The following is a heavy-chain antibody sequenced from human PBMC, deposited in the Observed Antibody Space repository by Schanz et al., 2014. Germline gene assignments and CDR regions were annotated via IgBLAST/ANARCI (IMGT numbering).Heavy chain of an antibody. Sequence: QVQLVESGGGVVQPGRSLRLSCAASGFTFSAYGMHWVRQAPGKGLEWMAVIWFDGNNKFYADSVKGRFTISRDNSKNTLYLQMSSLRAEDTALYYCAKDPHRDYGGKPQAFDIWGQGTMVTVS. V-gene: IGHV3-33*06. D-gene: IGHD4-17*01. CDR3: AKDPHRDYGGKPQAFDI. CDR1: GFTFSAYG. J-gene: IGHJ3*02. CDR2: IWFDGNNK.